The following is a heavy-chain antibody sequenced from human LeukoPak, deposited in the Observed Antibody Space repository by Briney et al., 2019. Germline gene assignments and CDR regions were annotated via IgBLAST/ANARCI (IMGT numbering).Heavy chain of an antibody. D-gene: IGHD6-13*01. V-gene: IGHV4-59*01. CDR2: IYYRGST. Sequence: PSETLSLTCAVSGGPLTSYYWSWIRQPPGKGLEWIGFIYYRGSTNYNPSLESRVTISVDTSKNRFSLKLSSVTAADTAVYYCARETSYRSSLNWFDPWGQGTLVTVSP. J-gene: IGHJ5*02. CDR1: GGPLTSYY. CDR3: ARETSYRSSLNWFDP.